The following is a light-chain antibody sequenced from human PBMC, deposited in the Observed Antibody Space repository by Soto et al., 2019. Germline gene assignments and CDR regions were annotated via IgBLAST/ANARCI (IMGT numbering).Light chain of an antibody. CDR1: QSISSY. Sequence: DIQMTQSPSSLSASVGDRVTITCRASQSISSYLNWYQQKPGKAPKLLIYAASSLQSGVPSRFSASGSGTDFTLTISRLQPEDFATYFCQQTYITPFTSGQATRLEIK. CDR3: QQTYITPFT. CDR2: AAS. J-gene: IGKJ5*01. V-gene: IGKV1-39*01.